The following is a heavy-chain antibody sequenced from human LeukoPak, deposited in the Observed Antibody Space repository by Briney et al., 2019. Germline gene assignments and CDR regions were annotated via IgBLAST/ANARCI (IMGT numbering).Heavy chain of an antibody. V-gene: IGHV4-4*07. J-gene: IGHJ3*02. CDR1: GGSISSYY. D-gene: IGHD3-22*01. Sequence: KTSETLSLTCTVSGGSISSYYWSWIRQPAGKGLEWIGRIYASGSTNYNPSLKSRVTMSVDTSKNQFSLKLSSVTAADTAVYYCARSKGSDFYYDSSGYPDAFDIWGQGTMVTVSS. CDR3: ARSKGSDFYYDSSGYPDAFDI. CDR2: IYASGST.